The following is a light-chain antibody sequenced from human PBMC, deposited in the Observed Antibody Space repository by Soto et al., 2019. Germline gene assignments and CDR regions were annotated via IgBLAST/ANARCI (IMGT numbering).Light chain of an antibody. CDR2: DAS. CDR1: QSVGRK. V-gene: IGKV3-15*01. Sequence: EIGMTQSPATLSVSPGEGATLYCRASQSVGRKLVWYQQKAGQAPRPLIFDASTRATGIPARFSGSGSGTEFTLTISRLEPEDFAVYYCQQYDKWFSITFGQGTRLEI. J-gene: IGKJ5*01. CDR3: QQYDKWFSIT.